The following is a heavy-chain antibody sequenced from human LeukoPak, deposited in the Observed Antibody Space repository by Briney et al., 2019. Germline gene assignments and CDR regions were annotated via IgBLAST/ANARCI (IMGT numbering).Heavy chain of an antibody. CDR2: ISYDGSNK. CDR1: GFTFSSYA. J-gene: IGHJ4*02. CDR3: ARANGDYVLIPSYYFDY. Sequence: GRSLRLSCAASGFTFSSYAMHWVRQAPGKGLEWVAVISYDGSNKYYADSVKGRFTISRDNSKNTLYLQMNSLRAEDTAVYYCARANGDYVLIPSYYFDYWGQGTLVTVSS. V-gene: IGHV3-30-3*01. D-gene: IGHD4-17*01.